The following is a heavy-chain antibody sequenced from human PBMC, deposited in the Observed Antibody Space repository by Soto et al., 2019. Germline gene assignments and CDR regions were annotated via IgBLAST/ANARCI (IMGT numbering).Heavy chain of an antibody. CDR1: GFTFSSYW. V-gene: IGHV3-7*03. Sequence: ESGGGLVQPGGSLRLSCAASGFTFSSYWMSWVRQAPGKGLEWVANIKQDGSEKYYVDSVKGRFTISRDNAKNSLYLQMNSLRAEDAAVYCGARGGGYYDILTGYYDYYYYGMDVWGQGTTVTVSS. J-gene: IGHJ6*02. CDR3: ARGGGYYDILTGYYDYYYYGMDV. CDR2: IKQDGSEK. D-gene: IGHD3-9*01.